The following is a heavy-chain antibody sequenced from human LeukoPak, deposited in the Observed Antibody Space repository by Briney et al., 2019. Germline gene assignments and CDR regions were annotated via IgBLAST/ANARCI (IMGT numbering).Heavy chain of an antibody. J-gene: IGHJ5*02. CDR1: GYILISCG. D-gene: IGHD1-26*01. CDR2: ISAYNGNT. Sequence: GASVKVSCKASGYILISCGISWLRQAPGQGLEWMGWISAYNGNTNYVQKLQGRVTMTTDTSTSTAYMELSRLRSDDTAVYYCARTSSWELRGVVDWFDPWGQGTLVTVSS. CDR3: ARTSSWELRGVVDWFDP. V-gene: IGHV1-18*01.